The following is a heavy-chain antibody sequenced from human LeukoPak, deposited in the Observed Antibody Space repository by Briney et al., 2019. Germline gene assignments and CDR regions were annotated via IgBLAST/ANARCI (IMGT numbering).Heavy chain of an antibody. V-gene: IGHV3-48*04. Sequence: GGSLRLSCAASGFTFSSYWMSWVRQAPGKGLDWVSYISSSGSTIYYADSVKGRFTISRDNAKNSLYLQMNSLRAEDTAVYYCARDTYSIDFQHWGQGTLVTVSS. CDR3: ARDTYSIDFQH. J-gene: IGHJ1*01. CDR1: GFTFSSYW. D-gene: IGHD2-21*01. CDR2: ISSSGSTI.